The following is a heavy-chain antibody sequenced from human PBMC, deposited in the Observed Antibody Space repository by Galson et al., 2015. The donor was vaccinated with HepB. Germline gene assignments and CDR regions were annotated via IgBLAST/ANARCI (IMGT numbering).Heavy chain of an antibody. D-gene: IGHD2-21*01. Sequence: SLRLSCAASGFVFSRHGMHWARQAPGKGLEWVAVVWYDGTKQYYSESVEGRFNISRENSKNMVYLQMNSLRVEDTAVYYCWMIGTDFDYWGQGTLVTVSS. CDR3: WMIGTDFDY. CDR1: GFVFSRHG. V-gene: IGHV3-33*01. CDR2: VWYDGTKQ. J-gene: IGHJ4*02.